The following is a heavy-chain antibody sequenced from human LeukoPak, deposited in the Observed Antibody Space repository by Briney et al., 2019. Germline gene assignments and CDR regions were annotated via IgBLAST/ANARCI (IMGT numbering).Heavy chain of an antibody. CDR2: IYPGDSDT. CDR1: GYSFTSYW. CDR3: ARHGSGVHYYYYMDV. J-gene: IGHJ6*03. V-gene: IGHV5-51*01. Sequence: GESLKISCKGSGYSFTSYWIGWVRQMPGKGLEWMGIIYPGDSDTRYSPSFQGQVTIPADKSISTAYLQWSSLKASDTAMYYCARHGSGVHYYYYMDVWGKGTTVTVSS. D-gene: IGHD7-27*01.